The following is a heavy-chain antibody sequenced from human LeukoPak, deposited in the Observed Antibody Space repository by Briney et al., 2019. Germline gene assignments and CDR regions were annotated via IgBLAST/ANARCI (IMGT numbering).Heavy chain of an antibody. V-gene: IGHV5-51*01. CDR3: AGARGATYFDY. D-gene: IGHD1-26*01. CDR2: IFPGDSDT. Sequence: GESLKISCKASGYIFANYWIGWVRQMPGKGLEWMGIIFPGDSDTRYSPSFQGQVTISVDKSINTAYLQWRSLKAADTAMYYCAGARGATYFDYWGQGTLVSVSS. J-gene: IGHJ4*02. CDR1: GYIFANYW.